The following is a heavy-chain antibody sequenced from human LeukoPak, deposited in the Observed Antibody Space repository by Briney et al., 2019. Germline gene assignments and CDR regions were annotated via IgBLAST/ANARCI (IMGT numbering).Heavy chain of an antibody. CDR2: ITAGNGNT. Sequence: ASVTVSCTTSGYTFTNYALHWVRQAPGQRPEWMGWITAGNGNTKYSQNFQGRVTITRDTSASTAYMELSSLRSEDTAVYYCASLLGVRGVIRYYFDYWGQGTLVTVSS. V-gene: IGHV1-3*01. CDR1: GYTFTNYA. CDR3: ASLLGVRGVIRYYFDY. D-gene: IGHD3-10*01. J-gene: IGHJ4*02.